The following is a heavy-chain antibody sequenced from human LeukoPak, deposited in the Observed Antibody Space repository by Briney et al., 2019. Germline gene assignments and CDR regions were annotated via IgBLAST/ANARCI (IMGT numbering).Heavy chain of an antibody. J-gene: IGHJ4*02. D-gene: IGHD6-13*01. CDR1: GGSISSYY. V-gene: IGHV4-34*01. CDR2: INHSGST. Sequence: PSETLSLTCTVSGGSISSYYWSWIRQPPGKGLEWIGEINHSGSTNYNPSLKSRVTISVDTSKNQFSLKLSSVTAADTAVHYCARGRGIAAITRVCYFDYWGQGTLVTVSS. CDR3: ARGRGIAAITRVCYFDY.